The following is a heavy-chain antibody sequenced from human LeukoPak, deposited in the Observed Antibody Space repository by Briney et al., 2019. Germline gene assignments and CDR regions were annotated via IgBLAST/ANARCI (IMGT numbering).Heavy chain of an antibody. CDR1: GFTFSNYA. V-gene: IGHV3-23*01. CDR2: ISSSGGTT. CDR3: ATSAEEDYSVAY. Sequence: GGSLRPSCAASGFTFSNYAMNWVRQAPGKGLEWVSAISSSGGTTYYADSVKGRFTVSRDNSKNTLYLQMSSLRAEDTAVYYCATSAEEDYSVAYWGQGTLVTVSS. D-gene: IGHD3-10*01. J-gene: IGHJ4*02.